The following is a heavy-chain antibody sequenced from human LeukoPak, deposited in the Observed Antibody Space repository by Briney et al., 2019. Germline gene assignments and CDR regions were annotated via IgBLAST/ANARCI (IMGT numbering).Heavy chain of an antibody. CDR3: AKTPRGARGYFDY. J-gene: IGHJ4*02. CDR1: GFTFSSYG. V-gene: IGHV3-30*02. CDR2: IRYDGSNK. D-gene: IGHD1-26*01. Sequence: GGSLRLSCAASGFTFSSYGMHWVRQAPGKGLEWVAFIRYDGSNKYYADSVKGRFTISRDNSKNTLYLQMNSLRAEDTAVYYCAKTPRGARGYFDYWGQGTLVTVSS.